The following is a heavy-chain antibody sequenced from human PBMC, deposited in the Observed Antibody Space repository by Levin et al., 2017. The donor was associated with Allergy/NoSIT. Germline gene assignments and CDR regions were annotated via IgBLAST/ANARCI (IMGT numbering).Heavy chain of an antibody. V-gene: IGHV4-59*01. CDR2: VYYTGST. Sequence: ESLKISCAVSGGSISPYYWTWIRQPPGKGLEWIGYVYYTGSTNYNSSLKSRVTISLDTSKNHFSLKLTSVTAADTAIYYCARGQTRFDPWGQGTLVTVSS. CDR3: ARGQTRFDP. CDR1: GGSISPYY. J-gene: IGHJ5*02.